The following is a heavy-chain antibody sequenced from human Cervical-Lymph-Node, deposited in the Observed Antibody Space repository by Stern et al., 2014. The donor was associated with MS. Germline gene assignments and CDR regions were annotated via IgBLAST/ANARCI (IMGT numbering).Heavy chain of an antibody. CDR3: ARRGHGYMGIDY. CDR1: GYRFTNNW. V-gene: IGHV5-51*03. J-gene: IGHJ4*02. Sequence: VQLVQSGAEVRKPGESLRISCEVSGYRFTNNWIGWVRQVPGKGLEWMGIIYPGDSETRYSPSIQGQVTILGDKSNRLPHLTLSSLKASDTAIYYCARRGHGYMGIDYWGQGTLVTVSS. CDR2: IYPGDSET. D-gene: IGHD1-1*01.